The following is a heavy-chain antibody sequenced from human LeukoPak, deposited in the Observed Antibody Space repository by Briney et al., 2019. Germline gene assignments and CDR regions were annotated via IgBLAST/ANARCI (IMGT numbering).Heavy chain of an antibody. J-gene: IGHJ4*02. Sequence: GGSLRLSCAASGSTFSSYGMSWVRQAPGKGLEWDSVIYSVGSTYYADSVKGRFTISRDNSKNTLYLQMNSLRAEDTAVYYCASTRSGSYYKGSDYWGQGTLVTVSS. CDR2: IYSVGST. D-gene: IGHD3-10*01. CDR1: GSTFSSYG. CDR3: ASTRSGSYYKGSDY. V-gene: IGHV3-66*01.